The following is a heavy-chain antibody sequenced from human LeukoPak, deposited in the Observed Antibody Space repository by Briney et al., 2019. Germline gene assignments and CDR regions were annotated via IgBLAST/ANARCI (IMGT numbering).Heavy chain of an antibody. CDR2: IRYDGNDK. CDR1: GFPFNYYG. Sequence: GGSLRLSCAASGFPFNYYGFHWVRQAPGKGLEWVAFIRYDGNDKYYAKSAKGRFTISKDTSRNTLYLQMNTLRLEDTAVYYCAKDLMRDRWFGESWGQGTLVTVSS. CDR3: AKDLMRDRWFGES. V-gene: IGHV3-30*02. J-gene: IGHJ5*02. D-gene: IGHD3-10*01.